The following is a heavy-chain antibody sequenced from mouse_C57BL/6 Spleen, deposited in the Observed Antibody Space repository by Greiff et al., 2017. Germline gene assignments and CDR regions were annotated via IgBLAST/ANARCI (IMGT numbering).Heavy chain of an antibody. J-gene: IGHJ4*01. CDR1: GYAFSSSW. Sequence: VQLQQSGPELVKPGASVKISCKASGYAFSSSWMNWVKQRPGKGLEWIGRIYPGDGDTNYNGKFKGKATLPVDKSTSTAYMQLSSLASEDSAVYCCAKSATGTRAMDYWGQGTSVTVSS. CDR3: AKSATGTRAMDY. CDR2: IYPGDGDT. V-gene: IGHV1-82*01. D-gene: IGHD4-1*01.